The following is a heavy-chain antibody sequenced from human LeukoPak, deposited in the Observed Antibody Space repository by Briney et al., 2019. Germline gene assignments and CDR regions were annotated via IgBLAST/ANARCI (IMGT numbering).Heavy chain of an antibody. V-gene: IGHV4-30-2*01. Sequence: SQTLSLTCAVSGGSISSGGYSWSWIRQPPGTGLEWIGYIYHSGSTYYNPSLKSRVTISVDRSKNQFSLKLSSVTAADTAVYYCARDTEAAPGGIDYWGQGTLVTVSS. CDR3: ARDTEAAPGGIDY. D-gene: IGHD2-15*01. J-gene: IGHJ4*02. CDR2: IYHSGST. CDR1: GGSISSGGYS.